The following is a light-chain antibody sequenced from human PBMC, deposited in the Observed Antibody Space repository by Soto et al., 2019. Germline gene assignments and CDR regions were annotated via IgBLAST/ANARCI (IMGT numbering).Light chain of an antibody. Sequence: IQMTQSPSSLSASVGDTVTITCRASQGIGNDLGWYQQKSGKAPKLLIYAASNLQSAVPSRFSGSGSGTDFTLTISGLQPEDVATYYCLQDNNYPLTFGGGTKVDIK. CDR2: AAS. J-gene: IGKJ4*01. CDR3: LQDNNYPLT. V-gene: IGKV1-6*01. CDR1: QGIGND.